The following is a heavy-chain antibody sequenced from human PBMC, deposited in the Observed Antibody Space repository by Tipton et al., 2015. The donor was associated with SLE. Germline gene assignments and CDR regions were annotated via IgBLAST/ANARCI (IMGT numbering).Heavy chain of an antibody. CDR1: GGSIGSGDYY. CDR3: ARVGVVTPFDY. D-gene: IGHD4-23*01. J-gene: IGHJ4*02. V-gene: IGHV4-61*08. CDR2: IYYSGST. Sequence: TLSLTCTVSGGSIGSGDYYWSWIRQPPGKGLEWIGYIYYSGSTNYNPSLKSRVTISVDTSKNQFSLKLSSVTAADTAVYYCARVGVVTPFDYWGQGTLVTVSS.